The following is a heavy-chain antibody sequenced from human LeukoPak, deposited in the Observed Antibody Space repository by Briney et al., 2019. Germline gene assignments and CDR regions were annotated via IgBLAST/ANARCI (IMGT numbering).Heavy chain of an antibody. J-gene: IGHJ4*02. D-gene: IGHD5-18*01. CDR3: ARGGRDTAMVLDY. CDR2: IYYSGST. CDR1: GGSISSYY. V-gene: IGHV4-59*01. Sequence: SETLSLTCTVSGGSISSYYWSWSRQPPGKGLEWIGYIYYSGSTNYNPSLKSRVTISVDTSKNQFSLKLSSVTAADTAVYYCARGGRDTAMVLDYWGQGTLVTVSS.